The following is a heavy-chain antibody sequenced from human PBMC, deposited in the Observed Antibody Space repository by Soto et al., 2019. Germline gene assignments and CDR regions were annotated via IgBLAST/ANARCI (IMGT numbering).Heavy chain of an antibody. Sequence: QVQLVQSGVELKKPGASVRVSCKASGYTFTNYGISWVRQAPGQGLEWVGWMSPNNGNTHYAPKLQGRVTMTRDTHTNTAYLDLRSLRSDDTAVYYCARVQSSGYDYWGQGNLVTVSS. J-gene: IGHJ4*02. CDR3: ARVQSSGYDY. V-gene: IGHV1-18*04. D-gene: IGHD5-12*01. CDR1: GYTFTNYG. CDR2: MSPNNGNT.